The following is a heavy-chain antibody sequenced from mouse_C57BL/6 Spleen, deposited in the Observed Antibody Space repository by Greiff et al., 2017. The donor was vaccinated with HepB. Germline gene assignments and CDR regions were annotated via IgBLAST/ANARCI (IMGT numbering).Heavy chain of an antibody. V-gene: IGHV5-17*01. J-gene: IGHJ1*03. Sequence: EVKLVESGGGLVKPGGSLKLSCAASGFTFSDYGMHWVRQAPEQGLEWVAYISSGSSTIYYADTVKGRFTISRDNAKNTPFLQTNSLRSEDTAMYSWASRGINDGNPHWYIDDWGTGTTVTVSS. D-gene: IGHD2-1*01. CDR3: ASRGINDGNPHWYIDD. CDR1: GFTFSDYG. CDR2: ISSGSSTI.